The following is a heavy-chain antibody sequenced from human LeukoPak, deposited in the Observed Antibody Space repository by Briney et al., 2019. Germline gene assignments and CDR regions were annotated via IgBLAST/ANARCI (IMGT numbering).Heavy chain of an antibody. V-gene: IGHV3-7*01. J-gene: IGHJ4*02. CDR2: MNQDGSEK. D-gene: IGHD1-26*01. CDR1: GFTFSSYW. CDR3: ARGGELLRPADY. Sequence: PGGSLRLSCAASGFTFSSYWMSWVRQAPGKGQEWVANMNQDGSEKYYVDSVKGRFTISRDNAKNSLYLQMNNLRAEDTAVFYCARGGELLRPADYWGQGTLVTVSS.